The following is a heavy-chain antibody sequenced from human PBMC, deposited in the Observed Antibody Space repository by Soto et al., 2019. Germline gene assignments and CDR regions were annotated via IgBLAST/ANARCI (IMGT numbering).Heavy chain of an antibody. CDR1: GFSFSTYG. Sequence: QVQLVESGGGVVQPGRSLRLSCAASGFSFSTYGLHWVRQAPGKGLEWVAALAHDESNKYYAASVKGRFTVSRDNAKKKQSLEIVSLKAEDPAVDDCVNDGRPRTTSGSRCYRLDVWGQGTTVTVSS. D-gene: IGHD5-12*01. J-gene: IGHJ6*02. CDR3: VNDGRPRTTSGSRCYRLDV. V-gene: IGHV3-30*18. CDR2: LAHDESNK.